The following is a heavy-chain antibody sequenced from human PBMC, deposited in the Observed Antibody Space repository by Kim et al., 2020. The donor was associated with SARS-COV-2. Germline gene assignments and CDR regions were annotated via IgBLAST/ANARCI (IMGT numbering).Heavy chain of an antibody. CDR1: GGSISSSSYY. J-gene: IGHJ5*02. D-gene: IGHD5-12*01. Sequence: SETLSLTCTVSGGSISSSSYYWGWIRQPPGKGLEWIGSIYYSGSTYYNPSLKSRVTISVDTSKNQFSLKLSSVTAADTAVYYCASLYSGYDYDWFDPWGQGTLVTVSS. CDR2: IYYSGST. CDR3: ASLYSGYDYDWFDP. V-gene: IGHV4-39*01.